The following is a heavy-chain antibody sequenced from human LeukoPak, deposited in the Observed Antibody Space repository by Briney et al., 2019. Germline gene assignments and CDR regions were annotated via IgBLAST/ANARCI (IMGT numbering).Heavy chain of an antibody. D-gene: IGHD7-27*01. CDR1: GGSIRSSY. V-gene: IGHV4-59*12. Sequence: SETLSLTCSVSGGSIRSSYWNWIRQSPGKGLEWLGYIYYSGGTNYNPSLKSRVTISRDTSKNQFSLTLTSVTAADTAVYYCASDLTVPPYNWFDPWGQGTLVTVSS. CDR3: ASDLTVPPYNWFDP. CDR2: IYYSGGT. J-gene: IGHJ5*02.